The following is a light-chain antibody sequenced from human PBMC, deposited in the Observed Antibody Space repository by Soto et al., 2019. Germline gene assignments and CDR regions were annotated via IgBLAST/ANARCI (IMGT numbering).Light chain of an antibody. CDR2: AAS. CDR3: QQYYDYAS. V-gene: IGKV1-8*01. CDR1: QGISSY. J-gene: IGKJ1*01. Sequence: AIRMSQSPSSFSASTGDRVTITCRASQGISSYLAWYQQKPGKAPKLLIYAASTLQSGVPSRFSGSGSGTDFTLTISCLQSEDFATYYCQQYYDYASFSQGTKVEI.